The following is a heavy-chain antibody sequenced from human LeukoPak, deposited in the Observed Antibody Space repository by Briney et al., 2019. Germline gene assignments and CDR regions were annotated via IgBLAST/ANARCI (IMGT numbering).Heavy chain of an antibody. V-gene: IGHV4-4*02. J-gene: IGHJ6*04. Sequence: SGTLSLTCAVSGGSISSSNWWSWVRQPPGKGLEWIGEFYHSGSTNYNPSLKSRITISVDKSKNQFSLKLSSVTAADTAVYYCASGSRSDYYYGMDVWGKGTTFTVSS. D-gene: IGHD6-19*01. CDR1: GGSISSSNW. CDR2: FYHSGST. CDR3: ASGSRSDYYYGMDV.